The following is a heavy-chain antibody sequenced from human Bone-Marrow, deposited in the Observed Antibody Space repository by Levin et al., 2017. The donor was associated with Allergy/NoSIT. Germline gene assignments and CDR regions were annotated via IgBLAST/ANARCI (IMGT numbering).Heavy chain of an antibody. V-gene: IGHV2-5*02. CDR2: IYYDDDK. CDR1: GFSFSTNGVG. D-gene: IGHD1-1*01. J-gene: IGHJ4*02. Sequence: GSGPTLVKPTQTLTLTCTFSGFSFSTNGVGVGWIRQPPGKALEWLAIIYYDDDKGYSPSLKSRLTITKDTSKNQVVLRMTNMAPEDRATYYCLHRNIYTTDDFVYWGQGILVSVSS. CDR3: LHRNIYTTDDFVY.